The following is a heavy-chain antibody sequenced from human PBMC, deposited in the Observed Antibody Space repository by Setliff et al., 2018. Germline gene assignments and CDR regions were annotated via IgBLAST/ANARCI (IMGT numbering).Heavy chain of an antibody. J-gene: IGHJ4*02. Sequence: GASVKVSCKVSGYTLTELSMHWVRQAPGKGLEWMGGLDPEDGETIYAQKFQGRVTMTEDTSTDTAYMELSSLRSEDTAVYYCATVEAITIAAAGTTIFDYWGQGTLVTVSS. CDR2: LDPEDGET. CDR3: ATVEAITIAAAGTTIFDY. CDR1: GYTLTELS. V-gene: IGHV1-24*01. D-gene: IGHD6-13*01.